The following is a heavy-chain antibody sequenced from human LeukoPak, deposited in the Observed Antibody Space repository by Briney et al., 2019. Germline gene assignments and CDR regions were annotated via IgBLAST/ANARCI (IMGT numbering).Heavy chain of an antibody. Sequence: GGSLRLSCAASGFSFSDYYMTWIRQAPGEGLEWVSYISGSGGTTYYADSVKGRFTISRDNAKNSLYLQMNSLRAEDTAVYYCAQAAAGMSPTDYWGQGTLVTASS. J-gene: IGHJ4*02. CDR1: GFSFSDYY. CDR3: AQAAAGMSPTDY. V-gene: IGHV3-11*04. D-gene: IGHD6-13*01. CDR2: ISGSGGTT.